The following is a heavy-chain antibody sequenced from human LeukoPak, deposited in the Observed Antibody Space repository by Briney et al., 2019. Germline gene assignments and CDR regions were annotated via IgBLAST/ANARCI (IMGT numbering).Heavy chain of an antibody. J-gene: IGHJ6*02. CDR3: AQINYYGSGSYIVAYGMDV. CDR1: GFTSSTYA. V-gene: IGHV3-30-3*01. CDR2: ISYDGSNR. D-gene: IGHD3-10*01. Sequence: GGSLRLSCAASGFTSSTYAMHWVRQAPGKGLEWVAVISYDGSNRYYADSVKGRFTISRDNSKNTYHLQMNSLRAEDTAVYYCAQINYYGSGSYIVAYGMDVWGQGTTVTVSS.